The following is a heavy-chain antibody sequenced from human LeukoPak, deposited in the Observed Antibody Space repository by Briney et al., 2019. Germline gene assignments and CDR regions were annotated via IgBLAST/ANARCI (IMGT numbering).Heavy chain of an antibody. V-gene: IGHV4-59*08. CDR3: ARLLRDGYNYRGAFDI. D-gene: IGHD5-24*01. CDR1: GGSISSYY. J-gene: IGHJ3*02. CDR2: IYYSGST. Sequence: SETLSLTCTVSGGSISSYYWSWIRQPPGKGLEWIGYIYYSGSTNYNPSLKSRVTISVDTSKNQFSLKLSSVTAADTAVYYCARLLRDGYNYRGAFDIWGQGTMVTVSS.